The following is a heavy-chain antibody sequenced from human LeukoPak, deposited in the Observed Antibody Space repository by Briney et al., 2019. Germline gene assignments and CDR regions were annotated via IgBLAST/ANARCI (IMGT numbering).Heavy chain of an antibody. J-gene: IGHJ6*04. CDR2: INHSGST. Sequence: PSETLSLACDVYGGSFSGYYWSWIRQPPGKGLEWIGEINHSGSTNYNPSLKSRVTISVDTSKNQFSLKLSSVTAADTAVYYCARGADVVVAATPVPVYGMDVWGKGTTVTVSS. CDR3: ARGADVVVAATPVPVYGMDV. D-gene: IGHD2-15*01. CDR1: GGSFSGYY. V-gene: IGHV4-34*01.